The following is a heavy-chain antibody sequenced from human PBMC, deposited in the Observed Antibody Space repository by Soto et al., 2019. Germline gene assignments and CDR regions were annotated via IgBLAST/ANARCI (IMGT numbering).Heavy chain of an antibody. Sequence: QVQLVESGGGVVQPGRSLRLSCAASGFTFSSNGMHWVRQAPGKGLEWVAAIWYDGSNKYYADSVKGRFTISRDNSKNKLYLQMNSLRAEDTAVYYCARESSNYVFDYWGQGTLVTVSS. CDR3: ARESSNYVFDY. D-gene: IGHD6-13*01. J-gene: IGHJ4*02. V-gene: IGHV3-33*01. CDR1: GFTFSSNG. CDR2: IWYDGSNK.